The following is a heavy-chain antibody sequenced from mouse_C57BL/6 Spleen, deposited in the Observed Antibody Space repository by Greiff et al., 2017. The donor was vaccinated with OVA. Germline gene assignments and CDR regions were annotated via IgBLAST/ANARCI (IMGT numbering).Heavy chain of an antibody. CDR2: FYPGSGSI. CDR1: GYTFTEYT. CDR3: ARHEENYYGSSWDAMDY. V-gene: IGHV1-62-2*01. D-gene: IGHD1-1*01. Sequence: VKLQESGAELVKPGASVKLSCKASGYTFTEYTIHWVKQRSGQGLEWIGWFYPGSGSIKYNEKFKDKATLTADKSSSTVYMELSRLTSEDSAVYFCARHEENYYGSSWDAMDYWGQGTSVTVSS. J-gene: IGHJ4*01.